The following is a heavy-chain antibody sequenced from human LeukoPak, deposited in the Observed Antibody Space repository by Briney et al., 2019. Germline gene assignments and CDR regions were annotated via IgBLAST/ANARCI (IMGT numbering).Heavy chain of an antibody. J-gene: IGHJ4*02. CDR3: ARPPSRDGYREAKKNYFDY. CDR2: MNPNSGNT. Sequence: VASVTVSCKASGYTFTSYDINWVRQATGQGLEWMGWMNPNSGNTDYAQKFQGRVTMTRDTSISTAYMELSRLRSDDTAVYYCARPPSRDGYREAKKNYFDYWGQGTLVTVSS. V-gene: IGHV1-8*01. D-gene: IGHD5-12*01. CDR1: GYTFTSYD.